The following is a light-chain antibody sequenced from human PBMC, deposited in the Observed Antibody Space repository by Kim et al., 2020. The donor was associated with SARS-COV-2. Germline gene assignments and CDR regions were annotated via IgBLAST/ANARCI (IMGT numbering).Light chain of an antibody. CDR1: QAISNY. V-gene: IGKV1-27*01. CDR3: QKYNSGPRT. Sequence: ASVGDRVTITCRASQAISNYLAWYQQKPGKVPRLLIYAASTLQLGVPSRFSGSGSGTDFTLTISSLQPEDVATYYCQKYNSGPRTFGQGTKVDIK. CDR2: AAS. J-gene: IGKJ1*01.